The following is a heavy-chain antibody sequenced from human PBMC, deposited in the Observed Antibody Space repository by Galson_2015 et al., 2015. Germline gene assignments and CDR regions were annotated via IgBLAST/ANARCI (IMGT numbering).Heavy chain of an antibody. J-gene: IGHJ3*02. Sequence: SVKVSCKASGYTFTSYGISWVRQAPGQGLEWMGWISAYNGNTNYAQKLKGRVTVTTDTSTSTAYMELRSLRSDDTAVYYCARDFGAYYYGSGSYGLAVGIWGQGTMVTVSS. CDR2: ISAYNGNT. CDR3: ARDFGAYYYGSGSYGLAVGI. V-gene: IGHV1-18*01. CDR1: GYTFTSYG. D-gene: IGHD3-10*01.